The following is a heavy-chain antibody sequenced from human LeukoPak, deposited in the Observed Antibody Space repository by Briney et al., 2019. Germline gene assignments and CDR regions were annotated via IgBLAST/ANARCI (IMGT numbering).Heavy chain of an antibody. CDR2: IIPILRIA. Sequence: SVRVPCRASGGTFSSYGISWVRQGPGQGLEWMGTIIPILRIANYAQTFQGRATITADTSTSTAYIGLGSLRSDDTAVYYGARFSVITPNFDYWGQGTLVTVSS. CDR1: GGTFSSYG. V-gene: IGHV1-69*04. CDR3: ARFSVITPNFDY. J-gene: IGHJ4*02. D-gene: IGHD4-17*01.